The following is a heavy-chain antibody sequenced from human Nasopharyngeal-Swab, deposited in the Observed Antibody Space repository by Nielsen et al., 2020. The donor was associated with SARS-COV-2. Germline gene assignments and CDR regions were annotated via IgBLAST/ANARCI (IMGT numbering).Heavy chain of an antibody. D-gene: IGHD4-11*01. CDR2: IKQDGSEK. CDR3: VRDDYTDYDNYFDP. Sequence: GESLKISCAASGFTLSRHWMTWVRQAPGTGLELVANIKQDGSEKHYLDSVKGRFTISRDNANNSLSLQMNSLRAEDTGVYYCVRDDYTDYDNYFDPWGQGTLVTVSS. CDR1: GFTLSRHW. V-gene: IGHV3-7*01. J-gene: IGHJ5*02.